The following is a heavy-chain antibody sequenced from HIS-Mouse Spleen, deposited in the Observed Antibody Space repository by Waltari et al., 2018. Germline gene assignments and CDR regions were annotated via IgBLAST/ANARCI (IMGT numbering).Heavy chain of an antibody. V-gene: IGHV4-31*03. D-gene: IGHD1-7*01. CDR2: IYYSGST. CDR1: GGSISSGGYY. Sequence: QVQLQESGPGLVKPSQTLSLTCTVPGGSISSGGYYWSWIRQHPGKGLEWIGYIYYSGSTYYNPSLKSRVTISVDTSKNQFSLKLSSVTAADTAVYYCARGEGRELKVDYWGQGTLVTVSS. CDR3: ARGEGRELKVDY. J-gene: IGHJ4*02.